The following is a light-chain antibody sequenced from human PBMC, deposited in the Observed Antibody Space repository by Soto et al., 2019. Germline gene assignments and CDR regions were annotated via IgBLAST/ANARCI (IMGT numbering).Light chain of an antibody. J-gene: IGKJ4*01. Sequence: DIQMTQSPSSLSASVGDRVTITCRASQSISNYLNWYQRKPGKAPEFLIYAASSLQSGVPSRFSGSGSGTDFTLTISSLQPEDFATYDCQQSYSTPLTFGGGTNVEMK. CDR1: QSISNY. CDR3: QQSYSTPLT. V-gene: IGKV1-39*01. CDR2: AAS.